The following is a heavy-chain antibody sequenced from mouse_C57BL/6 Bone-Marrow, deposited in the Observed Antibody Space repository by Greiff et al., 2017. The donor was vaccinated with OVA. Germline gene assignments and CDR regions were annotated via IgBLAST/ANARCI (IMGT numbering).Heavy chain of an antibody. J-gene: IGHJ4*01. CDR3: ARGPWLPPYAMDY. CDR2: IYPRSGNT. V-gene: IGHV1-81*01. Sequence: QVQLQQSGAELARPGASVKLSCKASGYTFTSYGISWVKQRAGQGLEWIGEIYPRSGNTYYNEKFKGKATLTADKSSSTAYMELRSLTSEDSAVYCGARGPWLPPYAMDYWGQGASVTVSS. D-gene: IGHD2-2*01. CDR1: GYTFTSYG.